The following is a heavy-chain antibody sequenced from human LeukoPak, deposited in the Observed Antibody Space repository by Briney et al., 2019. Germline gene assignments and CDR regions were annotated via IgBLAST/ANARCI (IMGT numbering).Heavy chain of an antibody. Sequence: GPLRLSCAASGFTFSTYAMHWVRQAPGKGLEYVSTISSSGGSTSYASSVKGRFTISRDNSKNTLYLQMGSLRVEDMAVYYCARDYAGIQLWLDYWGQGTLVTVSS. J-gene: IGHJ4*02. CDR3: ARDYAGIQLWLDY. D-gene: IGHD5-18*01. CDR2: ISSSGGST. V-gene: IGHV3-64*01. CDR1: GFTFSTYA.